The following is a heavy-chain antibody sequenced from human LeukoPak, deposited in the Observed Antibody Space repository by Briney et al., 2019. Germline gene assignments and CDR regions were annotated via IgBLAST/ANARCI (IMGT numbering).Heavy chain of an antibody. Sequence: PSQTLSLTCTVSGGSISSSNYYWGWIRQPQGKGLEWIGSIYYRGSTYYNPSLMSRVTIFVDTSKNQFSLKLSSVTAADTAVYYCARHGYCSGGSCYSWGYYYYMDVWGKGTTVTISS. CDR3: ARHGYCSGGSCYSWGYYYYMDV. CDR1: GGSISSSNYY. J-gene: IGHJ6*03. V-gene: IGHV4-39*01. D-gene: IGHD2-15*01. CDR2: IYYRGST.